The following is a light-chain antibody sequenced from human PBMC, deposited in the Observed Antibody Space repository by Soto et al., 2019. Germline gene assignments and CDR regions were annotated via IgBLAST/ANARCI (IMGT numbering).Light chain of an antibody. CDR1: SSNIGAPYD. Sequence: QSALTQPPSVSGAPGQGVTISCAGSSSNIGAPYDVHWYQHLPGTAPKLLLYGGNNRPSGVPDRFSGSRSGTSASLAITGLQAEDEADYYCCSYAGSYTYVFGTGTKVTVL. CDR3: CSYAGSYTYV. CDR2: GGN. J-gene: IGLJ1*01. V-gene: IGLV1-40*01.